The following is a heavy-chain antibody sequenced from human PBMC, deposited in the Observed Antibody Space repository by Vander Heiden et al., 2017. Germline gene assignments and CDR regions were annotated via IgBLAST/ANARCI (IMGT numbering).Heavy chain of an antibody. CDR1: GYTFTTYA. V-gene: IGHV1-8*01. Sequence: QGQVVQSGAEVKTPGASVRVSCKASGYTFTTYAINWGRQASGQGLEWMGWMDPKTGETGYAQRFQGRVTMTRNISRSTAYMGLSGLRSEDTAVYFCARVARFAGSYYNYFDTWGQGSLVTVSS. CDR3: ARVARFAGSYYNYFDT. J-gene: IGHJ4*02. D-gene: IGHD1-26*01. CDR2: MDPKTGET.